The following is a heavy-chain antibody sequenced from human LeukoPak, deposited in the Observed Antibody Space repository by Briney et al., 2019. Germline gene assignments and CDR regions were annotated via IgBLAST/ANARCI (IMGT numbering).Heavy chain of an antibody. CDR1: GFTFSSYS. CDR2: ISSSSSYI. D-gene: IGHD1-14*01. Sequence: PGGSLRLSCAASGFTFSSYSMNWVRQASGKGLEWVSSISSSSSYIYYADSVKGRFTISRGNAKNSLYLQMNSLRAEDTAVYYCARGPIPDNQYDYWGQGTLVTVSS. J-gene: IGHJ4*02. V-gene: IGHV3-21*01. CDR3: ARGPIPDNQYDY.